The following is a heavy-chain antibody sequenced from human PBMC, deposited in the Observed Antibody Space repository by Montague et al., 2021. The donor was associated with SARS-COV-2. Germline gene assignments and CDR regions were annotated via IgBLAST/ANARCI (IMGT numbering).Heavy chain of an antibody. V-gene: IGHV3-30-3*01. Sequence: LRLSCAASGFTFSSYAMHWVRQAPGKGLEWVAVISYDGSNKYYADSVKGRFTISRDNSKNTLYLQMNSLRAEDTAVYYCAGGLLWFGELFYWGQGTLVTVSS. D-gene: IGHD3-10*01. CDR1: GFTFSSYA. CDR3: AGGLLWFGELFY. CDR2: ISYDGSNK. J-gene: IGHJ4*02.